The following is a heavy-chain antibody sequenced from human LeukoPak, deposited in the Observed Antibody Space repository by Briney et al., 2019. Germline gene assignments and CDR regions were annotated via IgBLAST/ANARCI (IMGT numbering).Heavy chain of an antibody. Sequence: GGSLRLSCAASGFTFSNAWMTWVRQAPGKGLEWVGRIKSKTDGGTTDYAAPVKGRFTISRDDSKNTLYLQMNSLKTEDTAVYYGTTDLLRYFDWLRFDPWGQGTLVTVSS. J-gene: IGHJ5*02. D-gene: IGHD3-9*01. V-gene: IGHV3-15*01. CDR2: IKSKTDGGTT. CDR1: GFTFSNAW. CDR3: TTDLLRYFDWLRFDP.